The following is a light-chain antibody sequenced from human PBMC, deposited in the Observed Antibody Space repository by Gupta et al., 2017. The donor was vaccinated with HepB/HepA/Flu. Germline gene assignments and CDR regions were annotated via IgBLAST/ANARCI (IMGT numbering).Light chain of an antibody. CDR2: CAS. J-gene: IGKJ1*01. CDR3: QQYNNWPVT. Sequence: ETVMTQSPVTLSVSPGNSATLSCRASQSVSNNVAWYRQQPGQAPRLLISCASTRATGVPARFSGSGSGTEFTLTISSLQSEDFAVYLCQQYNNWPVTFGQGTKVEIK. V-gene: IGKV3-15*01. CDR1: QSVSNN.